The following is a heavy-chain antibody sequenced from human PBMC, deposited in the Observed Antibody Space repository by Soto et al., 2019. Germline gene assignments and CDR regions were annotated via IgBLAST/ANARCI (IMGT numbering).Heavy chain of an antibody. CDR3: ARGYYYDSSGYYAFDI. V-gene: IGHV1-69*13. CDR2: IIPIFGTA. D-gene: IGHD3-22*01. J-gene: IGHJ3*02. Sequence: GASVKVSCKASGGTFSSYAISWVRQAPGQGLEWMGGIIPIFGTANYAQKFQGRVTITADESTSTAHMELSSLRSEDTAVYYCARGYYYDSSGYYAFDIWGQGTMVTVSS. CDR1: GGTFSSYA.